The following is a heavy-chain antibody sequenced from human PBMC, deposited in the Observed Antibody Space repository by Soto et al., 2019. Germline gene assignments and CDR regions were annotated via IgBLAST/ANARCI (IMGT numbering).Heavy chain of an antibody. V-gene: IGHV3-48*01. D-gene: IGHD3-10*01. J-gene: IGHJ4*02. CDR1: GFTFSTYS. CDR2: ISSSSSAI. Sequence: PGGSLRLSCAASGFTFSTYSMNWVRQAPGKGLEWVSYISSSSSAIYYADSVKGRFTISRDNAKNSLYLQMNSLRAEDTAVYYCARDPPSGSGSYLPRIFDSWGQGTLVTVSS. CDR3: ARDPPSGSGSYLPRIFDS.